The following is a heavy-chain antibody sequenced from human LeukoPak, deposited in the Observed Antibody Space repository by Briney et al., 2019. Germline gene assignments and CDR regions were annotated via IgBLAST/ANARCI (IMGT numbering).Heavy chain of an antibody. D-gene: IGHD6-19*01. J-gene: IGHJ4*02. Sequence: PGGSLRLSCAASGFTFSICAMGWVRQAPGKGLEWVSLIDSSGGGAYYADSVKGRFTISRDNSKNTPYLQMNSLRAEDTAIFYCAKADGSGRSQDYFDHWGQGTLVTVSS. CDR2: IDSSGGGA. V-gene: IGHV3-23*01. CDR1: GFTFSICA. CDR3: AKADGSGRSQDYFDH.